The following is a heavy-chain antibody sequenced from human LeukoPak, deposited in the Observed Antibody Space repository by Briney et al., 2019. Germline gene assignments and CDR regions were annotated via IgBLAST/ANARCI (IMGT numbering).Heavy chain of an antibody. CDR3: ASSSKQWLPLTIGY. Sequence: GGSLRLSCAASGFTFSSYGVHWVRQAPGKGLEWVAVIWYDGSNKYYADSVKGRFTISRDNSKNTLYLQMNSLRAEDTAVYYCASSSKQWLPLTIGYWGQGTLVTVSS. CDR1: GFTFSSYG. J-gene: IGHJ4*02. D-gene: IGHD6-19*01. V-gene: IGHV3-33*01. CDR2: IWYDGSNK.